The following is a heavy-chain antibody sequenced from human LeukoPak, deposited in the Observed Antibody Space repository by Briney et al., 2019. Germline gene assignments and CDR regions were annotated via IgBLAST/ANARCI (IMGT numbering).Heavy chain of an antibody. CDR2: IYYSGST. Sequence: PSETLSLTCTVSGGSISSSSYYWGWIRQPPGKGLEWIGSIYYSGSTYYNPSLKSRVTISVDTSKNQFSLKLSSVTAADTAVYYCARASGYGSGSYYNYWGQGTLVTVSS. CDR3: ARASGYGSGSYYNY. V-gene: IGHV4-39*07. D-gene: IGHD3-10*01. J-gene: IGHJ4*02. CDR1: GGSISSSSYY.